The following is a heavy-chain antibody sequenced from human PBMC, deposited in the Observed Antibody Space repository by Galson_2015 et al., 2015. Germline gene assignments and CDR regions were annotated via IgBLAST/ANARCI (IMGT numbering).Heavy chain of an antibody. CDR1: GFSLSTSGVG. CDR2: IYWDDDK. D-gene: IGHD2-2*02. V-gene: IGHV2-5*02. Sequence: PALVKPTQTLTLTCTFSGFSLSTSGVGVGWIRQPPGKALERLALIYWDDDKRYSPSLKSRLTITKDTSKNQVVLTMTNMDPVDTATYYCAQKYLSFDYWGQGTLVTVSS. J-gene: IGHJ4*02. CDR3: AQKYLSFDY.